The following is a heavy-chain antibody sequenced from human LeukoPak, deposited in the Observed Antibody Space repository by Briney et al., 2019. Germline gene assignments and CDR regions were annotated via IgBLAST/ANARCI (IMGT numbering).Heavy chain of an antibody. V-gene: IGHV1-69*04. J-gene: IGHJ4*02. CDR1: GGTFSSYA. Sequence: SVKVSCKASGGTFSSYAISWVRQAPGQGLEWMGRIIPILGIANYAQKFQGRVTITADKSTSTAYMELSSLRSEDTAVYYCARDFFQSRGFDYWGQGTLVTVSS. CDR2: IIPILGIA. CDR3: ARDFFQSRGFDY. D-gene: IGHD3-3*01.